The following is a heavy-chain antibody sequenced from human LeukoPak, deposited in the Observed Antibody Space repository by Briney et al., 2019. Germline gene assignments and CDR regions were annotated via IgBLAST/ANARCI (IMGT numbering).Heavy chain of an antibody. Sequence: GGSLRLSCAASGFTFSSYSMNWVRQAPGKGLEWVSSISGSSSYIYYADSVKGRFTISRDNAKNSLYLQMNSLRAEDTAVYYCARGGDILTGYYTDYWGQGTLVTVSS. CDR1: GFTFSSYS. D-gene: IGHD3-9*01. CDR2: ISGSSSYI. CDR3: ARGGDILTGYYTDY. V-gene: IGHV3-21*01. J-gene: IGHJ4*02.